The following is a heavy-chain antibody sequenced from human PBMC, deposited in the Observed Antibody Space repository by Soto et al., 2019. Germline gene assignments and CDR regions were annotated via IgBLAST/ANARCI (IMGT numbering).Heavy chain of an antibody. J-gene: IGHJ6*03. V-gene: IGHV4-39*01. CDR2: IYYSGST. CDR1: GGSISSSSYY. CDR3: ARHLSLSSSPYYDFWSGLYYYYMDV. Sequence: SETLSLTCTVSGGSISSSSYYWGWIRQPPGKGLEWIGSIYYSGSTYYNPSLKSRVTISVDTSKNQFSLKLSSVTAADTAVYYCARHLSLSSSPYYDFWSGLYYYYMDVWGKGILVTVAS. D-gene: IGHD3-3*01.